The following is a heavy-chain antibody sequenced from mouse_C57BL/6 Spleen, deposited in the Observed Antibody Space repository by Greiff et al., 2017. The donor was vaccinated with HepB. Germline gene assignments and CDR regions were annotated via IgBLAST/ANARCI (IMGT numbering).Heavy chain of an antibody. CDR1: GYTFTDYY. J-gene: IGHJ4*01. Sequence: EVQLQQSGPELVKPGDSVKISCKASGYTFTDYYMNWVKQSHGKSLEWIGDINPNNGGTSYNQKFKGKATLTVDKSSSTTYMELRSLTSEDSAVYYCAYGSSYENYAMDYWGQGTSVTVSS. V-gene: IGHV1-26*01. CDR3: AYGSSYENYAMDY. CDR2: INPNNGGT. D-gene: IGHD1-1*01.